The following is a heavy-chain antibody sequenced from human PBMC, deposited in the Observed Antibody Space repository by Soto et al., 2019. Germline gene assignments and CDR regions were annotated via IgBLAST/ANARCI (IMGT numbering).Heavy chain of an antibody. J-gene: IGHJ4*02. D-gene: IGHD3-3*01. CDR3: ARAIFGVVIIPYYFDY. V-gene: IGHV5-51*01. CDR1: GYSFTSYC. CDR2: IYPGDSDT. Sequence: VEFLKISCKGSGYSFTSYCIGGLREMPGKGLEWMGIIYPGDSDTRYSPSVQGQVTISADKSISTAYLQWSSLKAPDTAMYYCARAIFGVVIIPYYFDYWGQGTLVTVSS.